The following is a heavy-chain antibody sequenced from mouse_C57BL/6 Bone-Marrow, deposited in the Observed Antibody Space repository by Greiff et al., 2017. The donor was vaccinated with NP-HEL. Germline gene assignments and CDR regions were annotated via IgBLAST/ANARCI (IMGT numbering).Heavy chain of an antibody. CDR3: ARHVTTVRDY. J-gene: IGHJ4*01. CDR1: GFTFSDYY. V-gene: IGHV5-12*01. D-gene: IGHD1-1*01. Sequence: EVMLVESGGGLVQPGGSLKLSCAASGFTFSDYYMYWVRQTPEKRLEWVAYISNGGGSTYYPDTVKGRFTISRDNAKNTLYLQMSRLKSEDTAMYYCARHVTTVRDYWGQGTSVTVSS. CDR2: ISNGGGST.